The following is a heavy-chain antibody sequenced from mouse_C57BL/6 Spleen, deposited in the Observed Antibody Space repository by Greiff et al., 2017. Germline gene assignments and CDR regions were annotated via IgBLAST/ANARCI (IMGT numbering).Heavy chain of an antibody. D-gene: IGHD2-1*01. CDR1: GFTFSSYG. J-gene: IGHJ2*01. CDR3: ARHGESTIVYYFDY. V-gene: IGHV5-6*01. CDR2: ISSGGSYT. Sequence: EVQVVESGGDLVKPGGSLKLSCAASGFTFSSYGMSWVRQTPDKRLEWVATISSGGSYTYYPDSVKGPFTISRDNAKNTLYLQMSSLKSEDTAMYYCARHGESTIVYYFDYWGQGTTLTVSS.